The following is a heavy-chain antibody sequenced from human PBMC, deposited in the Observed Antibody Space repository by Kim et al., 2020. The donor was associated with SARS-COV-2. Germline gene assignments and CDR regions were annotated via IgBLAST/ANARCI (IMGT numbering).Heavy chain of an antibody. CDR3: ARGQLRFLEWLSDESAFDI. J-gene: IGHJ3*02. CDR2: IGTAGDT. V-gene: IGHV3-13*04. Sequence: GGSLRLSCAASGFTFSSYDMHWVRQATGKGLEWVSAIGTAGDTYYPGSVKGRFTISRENAKNSLYLQMNSLRAGDTAVYYCARGQLRFLEWLSDESAFDIWGQGTMVTVSS. CDR1: GFTFSSYD. D-gene: IGHD3-3*01.